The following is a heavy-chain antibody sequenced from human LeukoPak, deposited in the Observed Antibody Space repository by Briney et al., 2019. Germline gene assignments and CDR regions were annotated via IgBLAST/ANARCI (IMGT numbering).Heavy chain of an antibody. V-gene: IGHV4-4*07. CDR3: ARIAVAGLALDP. CDR1: GGSISSYY. J-gene: IGHJ5*02. Sequence: SETLSLTCTVSGGSISSYYWSWIRQPAGKGLEWIGRIYTSGSTNYNPSLKRRVTMSVDTSKNQFSLKLSSVTAADTAVYYRARIAVAGLALDPWGQGTLVTVSS. CDR2: IYTSGST. D-gene: IGHD6-19*01.